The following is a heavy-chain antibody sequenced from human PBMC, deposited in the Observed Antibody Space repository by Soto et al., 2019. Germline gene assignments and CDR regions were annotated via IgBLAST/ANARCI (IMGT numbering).Heavy chain of an antibody. CDR1: GGTFSSYT. Sequence: QVQLVQSGAEVKKPGSSVKVSCKASGGTFSSYTISWVRQAPGQGLEWMGRIIPILGIANYAQKFQGRVTITADKSTSTAYMELRSLGSEDTAVYYCAAGYCSGGSCYATYFQHWGQGTLVTVSS. V-gene: IGHV1-69*02. D-gene: IGHD2-15*01. CDR2: IIPILGIA. J-gene: IGHJ1*01. CDR3: AAGYCSGGSCYATYFQH.